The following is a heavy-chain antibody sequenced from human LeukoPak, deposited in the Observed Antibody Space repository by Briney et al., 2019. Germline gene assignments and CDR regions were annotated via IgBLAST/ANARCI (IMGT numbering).Heavy chain of an antibody. D-gene: IGHD6-13*01. V-gene: IGHV4-39*07. Sequence: SETLSLTCTVSGGSISTSSVHYWGWIRQPLGKALEWIGSIYYSGDTYYNPSLQSRVTISVDTPKNQFSLRLNSVTAADTAMYYCARDSALGNTYNWFDPWGQGTLVTVSS. CDR3: ARDSALGNTYNWFDP. J-gene: IGHJ5*02. CDR2: IYYSGDT. CDR1: GGSISTSSVHY.